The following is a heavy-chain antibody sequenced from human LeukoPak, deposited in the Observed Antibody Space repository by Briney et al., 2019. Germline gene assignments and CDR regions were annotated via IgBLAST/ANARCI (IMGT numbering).Heavy chain of an antibody. CDR2: ISAYNGNT. J-gene: IGHJ5*02. CDR1: GYTFTSYG. D-gene: IGHD2-2*03. V-gene: IGHV1-18*01. Sequence: GASVKVSCEASGYTFTSYGISWVRQAPGQGLEWMGWISAYNGNTNYAQKLQGRVTMTTDTSTSTAYMELRSLRSDDTAVYYCAREDGYCSSTSCYIWFDPWGQGTLVTVSS. CDR3: AREDGYCSSTSCYIWFDP.